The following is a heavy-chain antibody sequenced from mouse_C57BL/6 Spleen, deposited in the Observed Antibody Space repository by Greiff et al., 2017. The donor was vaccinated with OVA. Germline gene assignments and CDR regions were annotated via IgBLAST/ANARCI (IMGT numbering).Heavy chain of an antibody. Sequence: VQLQQSGAELVKPGASVKLSCKASGYTFTEYTIHWVKQRSGQGLEWIGWFYPGRGSIKYNEKFKDKATMTADKSSSPVYMELSSLTTENSAVYFCARHRVYDYDGRYYAMDDWGQGTSVTVSS. D-gene: IGHD2-4*01. CDR3: ARHRVYDYDGRYYAMDD. V-gene: IGHV1-62-2*01. J-gene: IGHJ4*01. CDR1: GYTFTEYT. CDR2: FYPGRGSI.